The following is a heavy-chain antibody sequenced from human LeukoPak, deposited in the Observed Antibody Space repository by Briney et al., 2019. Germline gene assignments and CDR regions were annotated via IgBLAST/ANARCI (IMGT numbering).Heavy chain of an antibody. J-gene: IGHJ6*04. CDR3: ARLAGEFYYYGMDV. Sequence: PSETLSLTCTVSGGSISSYYWSWLRQPPGKGLEWIGYIYYSGSTNYNPSLKSRVTISVDTSKNQFSLKLSSVTAADTAVYYCARLAGEFYYYGMDVWGKGTTVTVSS. CDR1: GGSISSYY. V-gene: IGHV4-59*01. CDR2: IYYSGST. D-gene: IGHD6-19*01.